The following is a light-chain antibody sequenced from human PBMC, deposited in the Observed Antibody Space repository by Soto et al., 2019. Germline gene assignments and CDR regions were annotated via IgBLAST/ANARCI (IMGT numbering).Light chain of an antibody. CDR2: GAS. V-gene: IGKV3-15*01. J-gene: IGKJ2*01. CDR1: QSLSNN. Sequence: EIVMTQSPGTLSVSPGERATLSCRASQSLSNNLAWYQQKFGQAPRLLIYGASTRATGIPARFSGSGSGTELTLTISSLQSEDFEVYFCQQYNNWPLYTFGQGTKLEIK. CDR3: QQYNNWPLYT.